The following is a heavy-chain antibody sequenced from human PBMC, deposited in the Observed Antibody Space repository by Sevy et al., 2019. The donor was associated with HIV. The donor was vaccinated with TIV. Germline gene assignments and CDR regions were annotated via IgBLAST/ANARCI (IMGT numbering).Heavy chain of an antibody. D-gene: IGHD2-21*02. CDR2: ISSSSNVI. J-gene: IGHJ4*02. CDR3: ARKMELLVPDY. Sequence: GGSLRLSCAASGFIFSNYNMHWVRQAPGKGLEWVSFISSSSNVIYYADSVKGRFTISRDNAKNSLYLQMNSLRAEDTAVYYCARKMELLVPDYWGQGTLVTVSS. V-gene: IGHV3-21*01. CDR1: GFIFSNYN.